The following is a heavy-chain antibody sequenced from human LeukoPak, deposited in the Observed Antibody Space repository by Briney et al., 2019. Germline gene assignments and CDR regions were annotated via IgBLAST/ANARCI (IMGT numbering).Heavy chain of an antibody. V-gene: IGHV1-69*06. J-gene: IGHJ6*03. CDR2: IIPIFGTA. Sequence: SVKVSCKASGGTFSSYAISWVRQAPGQGLEWMGGIIPIFGTANYAQKFQGRVTITADKSTSTAYMELRSLRSDDTAVYYCARGYCSGGSCLYYYYYMDVWGKGTTVTISS. CDR3: ARGYCSGGSCLYYYYYMDV. CDR1: GGTFSSYA. D-gene: IGHD2-15*01.